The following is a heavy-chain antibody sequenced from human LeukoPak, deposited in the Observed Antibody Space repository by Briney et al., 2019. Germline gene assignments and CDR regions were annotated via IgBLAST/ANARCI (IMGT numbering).Heavy chain of an antibody. J-gene: IGHJ4*02. CDR3: TRCGSGSGDFDY. Sequence: NPSETLSLTCTVSGGSISSSSFYWGWIRQPPGKGLEWIGSMYYSGSTYYNPSLKSRVTISVDTSKNQFSLKLSSVTAADTAVYYCTRCGSGSGDFDYWGQGTLVTVSS. CDR1: GGSISSSSFY. V-gene: IGHV4-39*07. D-gene: IGHD3-10*01. CDR2: MYYSGST.